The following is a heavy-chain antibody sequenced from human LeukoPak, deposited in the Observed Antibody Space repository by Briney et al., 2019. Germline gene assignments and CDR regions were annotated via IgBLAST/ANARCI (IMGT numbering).Heavy chain of an antibody. Sequence: KPSETLSLTCTVSGGSISSYYWSWIRQPAGKGLEWIGRIYTSGSTNYNPSLKSRVTMSVDTSKNQFSLKLSSVTAADTAVYYCARDSRGIAAAGIYYYYYMDVWGKGTTVTVSS. J-gene: IGHJ6*03. D-gene: IGHD6-13*01. V-gene: IGHV4-4*07. CDR2: IYTSGST. CDR1: GGSISSYY. CDR3: ARDSRGIAAAGIYYYYYMDV.